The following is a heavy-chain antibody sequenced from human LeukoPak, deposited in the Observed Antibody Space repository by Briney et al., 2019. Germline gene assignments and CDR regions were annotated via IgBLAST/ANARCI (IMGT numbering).Heavy chain of an antibody. CDR2: ISYDGSNK. D-gene: IGHD6-19*01. CDR1: GFTFSSYA. V-gene: IGHV3-30-3*01. Sequence: GGSLRLSCSASGFTFSSYAMHWVRQAPGKGLEWVAVISYDGSNKYYADSVKGRFTISRDNSKNTLYLQMNSLRAEDTAVYYCARNSGWYSFDSWGQGTLVTVSS. CDR3: ARNSGWYSFDS. J-gene: IGHJ4*02.